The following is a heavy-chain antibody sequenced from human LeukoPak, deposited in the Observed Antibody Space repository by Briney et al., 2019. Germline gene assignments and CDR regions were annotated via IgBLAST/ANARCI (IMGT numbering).Heavy chain of an antibody. J-gene: IGHJ6*03. CDR1: GGTFSSYA. D-gene: IGHD6-13*01. CDR3: ARGILLAAVSYYYYMDV. Sequence: GASVKVSCKASGGTFSSYAISWVRQAPGQGLEWMGGIIPIFGTANYAQKFQGRVTITADKSTSTAYMELSSLRSEDTAVYYCARGILLAAVSYYYYMDVWGKGTTVTVSS. V-gene: IGHV1-69*06. CDR2: IIPIFGTA.